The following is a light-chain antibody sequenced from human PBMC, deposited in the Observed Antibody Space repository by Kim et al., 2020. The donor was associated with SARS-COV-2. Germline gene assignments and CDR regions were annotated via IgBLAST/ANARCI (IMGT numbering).Light chain of an antibody. CDR3: CSYAGLGVV. J-gene: IGLJ2*01. CDR2: EGR. CDR1: SSDVGTYNL. V-gene: IGLV2-23*01. Sequence: PGQSITISCTGTSSDVGTYNLVSWYQQHPGKAPKLMLYEGRKRPSGVSDRFSGSKSGNTPSLTISGLQADDKADYYCCSYAGLGVVFGGGTQLTVL.